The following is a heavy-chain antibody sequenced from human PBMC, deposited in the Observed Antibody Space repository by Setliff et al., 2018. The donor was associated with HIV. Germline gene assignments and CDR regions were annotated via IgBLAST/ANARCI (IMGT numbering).Heavy chain of an antibody. Sequence: SETLSLTCTVSGGSISAYYWSWIRQPPGKGLEWIGSIYYTGSTDYNPSLMSRVTISLDTPKNQFSLKLNSVIAADTAVYYCARNRVPSSLWGQGTLVTVSS. CDR2: IYYTGST. J-gene: IGHJ4*02. CDR1: GGSISAYY. D-gene: IGHD3-10*01. CDR3: ARNRVPSSL. V-gene: IGHV4-59*01.